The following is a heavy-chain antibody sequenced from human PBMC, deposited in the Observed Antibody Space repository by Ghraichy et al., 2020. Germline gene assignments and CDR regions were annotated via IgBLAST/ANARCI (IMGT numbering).Heavy chain of an antibody. Sequence: SETLSLTCTVSGGSISSSSYYWGWIRQPPGKGLEWIGSIYYSGSTYYNPSLKSRVTISVDTSKNQFSLKLSSVTAADTAVYYCARGGMNYGDFSLDYWGQGTLVTVSS. CDR3: ARGGMNYGDFSLDY. CDR1: GGSISSSSYY. J-gene: IGHJ4*02. V-gene: IGHV4-39*01. D-gene: IGHD4-17*01. CDR2: IYYSGST.